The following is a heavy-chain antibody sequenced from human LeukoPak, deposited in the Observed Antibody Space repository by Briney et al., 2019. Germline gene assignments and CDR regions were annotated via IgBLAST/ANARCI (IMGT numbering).Heavy chain of an antibody. CDR2: IKQDGSEI. V-gene: IGHV3-7*03. Sequence: PGGSLRLSCAASGFTFSAHWMSWVRQAPGKGLEWVADIKQDGSEIHYVDSVKGRFTISRDNAKNLLYLQMNSLRAEDTAVYHCARGSARRAEEYFDYWGQGTPVTVSS. D-gene: IGHD6-13*01. J-gene: IGHJ4*02. CDR3: ARGSARRAEEYFDY. CDR1: GFTFSAHW.